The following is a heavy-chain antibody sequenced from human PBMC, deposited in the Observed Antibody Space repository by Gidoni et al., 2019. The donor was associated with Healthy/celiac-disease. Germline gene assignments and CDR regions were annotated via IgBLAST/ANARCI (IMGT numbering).Heavy chain of an antibody. Sequence: QVQLVQSGAEAKKPGSSVKVSCKASGGTFSSYAISWVRQAPGQGLEWMGGIIPIFGTANYAQKFQGRVTITADESTSTAYMELSSLRSEDTAVYYCARDEWVCSGGSCYSGYYGMDVWGQGTTVTVSS. CDR1: GGTFSSYA. CDR3: ARDEWVCSGGSCYSGYYGMDV. CDR2: IIPIFGTA. V-gene: IGHV1-69*01. J-gene: IGHJ6*02. D-gene: IGHD2-15*01.